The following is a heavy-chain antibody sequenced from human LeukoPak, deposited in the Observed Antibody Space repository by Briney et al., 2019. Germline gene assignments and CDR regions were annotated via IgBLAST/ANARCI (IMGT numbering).Heavy chain of an antibody. CDR3: ARLDDGGDYFDY. Sequence: GGSLRLSCATSGFTVSSIYMSWVRQAPGKGPEWVSLIYSGGSTYYTDSVKGRFTISRDNSKNTLYLQMNSLRAEDTAVYYCARLDDGGDYFDYWGQGTLVTVSS. D-gene: IGHD1-1*01. CDR2: IYSGGST. CDR1: GFTVSSIY. V-gene: IGHV3-53*01. J-gene: IGHJ4*02.